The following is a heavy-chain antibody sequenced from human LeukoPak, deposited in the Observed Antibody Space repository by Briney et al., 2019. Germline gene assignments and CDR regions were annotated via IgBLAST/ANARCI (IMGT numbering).Heavy chain of an antibody. CDR3: ARDTYYYDSSGYSPFYYYGMDV. Sequence: PSETLSLTCTVSGGSISSYYWSWIRQPPGKGLEWIGYIYYSGSTYYNPSLKSRVTISVDTSKNQFSLKLSSVTAADTAVYYCARDTYYYDSSGYSPFYYYGMDVWGQGTTVTVSS. CDR2: IYYSGST. J-gene: IGHJ6*02. D-gene: IGHD3-22*01. CDR1: GGSISSYY. V-gene: IGHV4-30-4*01.